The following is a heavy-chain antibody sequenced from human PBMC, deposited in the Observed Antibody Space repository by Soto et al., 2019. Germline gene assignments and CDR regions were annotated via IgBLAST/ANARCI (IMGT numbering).Heavy chain of an antibody. J-gene: IGHJ5*01. V-gene: IGHV1-18*01. D-gene: IGHD3-9*01. Sequence: QVQLLQSGAEVKKPGASVKVSCKASGYTFTHYGITWLRQAPGQGPEWMGWISAYNGKRDYAQNLQDRVTMTTHTSTSTAYMELRSLRYDDTAVYYCARPQNDILTDSYTNFFDSWGQGTLVTVS. CDR1: GYTFTHYG. CDR2: ISAYNGKR. CDR3: ARPQNDILTDSYTNFFDS.